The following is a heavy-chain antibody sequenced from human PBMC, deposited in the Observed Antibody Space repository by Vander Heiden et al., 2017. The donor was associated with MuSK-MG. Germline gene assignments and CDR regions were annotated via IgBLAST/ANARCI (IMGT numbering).Heavy chain of an antibody. CDR3: ARDAPPDY. V-gene: IGHV3-7*01. CDR2: IKQDESQK. CDR1: GFTFSDYW. J-gene: IGHJ4*02. Sequence: EVQLVESGGGLVQPGGSLRLSCAASGFTFSDYWMTWVRQAPGKGLEWVADIKQDESQKYYVDSVKGRFTISRDNAEKSLYLQMNSLRAEDTAVYYCARDAPPDYWGQGTLVTVYS.